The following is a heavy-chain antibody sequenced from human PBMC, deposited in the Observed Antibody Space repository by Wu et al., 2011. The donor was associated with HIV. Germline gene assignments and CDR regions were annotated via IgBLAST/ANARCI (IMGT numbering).Heavy chain of an antibody. V-gene: IGHV4-34*01. CDR1: GGSFSGYY. D-gene: IGHD2-8*02. CDR3: ARAPSVVVDATWGNWFDP. J-gene: IGHJ5*02. CDR2: INHSGSS. Sequence: QVQLQQWGAGLLKPSETLSLTCAVYGGSFSGYYWSWIRQPPGKGLEWLGEINHSGSSNYNPSLKSRVTISVDTSKNQFSLRLSSVTAADTAVYYCARAPSVVVDATWGNWFDPWGQGILVTVSS.